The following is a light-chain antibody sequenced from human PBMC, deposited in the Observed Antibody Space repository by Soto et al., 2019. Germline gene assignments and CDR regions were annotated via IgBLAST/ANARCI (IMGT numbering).Light chain of an antibody. CDR3: QQYNNWPWT. CDR1: QSISDT. J-gene: IGKJ1*01. V-gene: IGKV3-15*01. Sequence: VMTQSPFPLSVSQGGRATLSCRASQSISDTLAWYQQKPGQAPRLLIHGASTRATGFPARFSGSGSGTDFTLTISSLQSEDFAIYYCQQYNNWPWTFGEGTKVDNK. CDR2: GAS.